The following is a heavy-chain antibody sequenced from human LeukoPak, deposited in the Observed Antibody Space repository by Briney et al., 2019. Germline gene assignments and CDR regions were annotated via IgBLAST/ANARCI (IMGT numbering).Heavy chain of an antibody. CDR3: ARGGGYGMDV. D-gene: IGHD3-16*01. J-gene: IGHJ6*02. V-gene: IGHV3-23*01. CDR1: EFTFSNYA. CDR2: LSGSGGTT. Sequence: GGSLRLSCVASEFTFSNYAMNWVRQAPGKGLEWVSTLSGSGGTTYYANSVKGRFTISRDNSKNTLYLQMNSLRAEDTAIYYCARGGGYGMDVWGQGTTVTVSS.